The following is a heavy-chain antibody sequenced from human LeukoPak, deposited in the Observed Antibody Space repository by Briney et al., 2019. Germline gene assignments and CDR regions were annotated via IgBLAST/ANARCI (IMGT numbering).Heavy chain of an antibody. V-gene: IGHV3-9*01. CDR1: GFTFDDYA. CDR3: AKDNYDILTGYCDY. D-gene: IGHD3-9*01. J-gene: IGHJ4*02. Sequence: GGSLRLSCAASGFTFDDYAMHWVRQAPGKGLEWASGISWNSGSIGYADSVKGRFTISRDNAKNSLYLQMNSLRAEDTALYYCAKDNYDILTGYCDYWGQGTLVTVSS. CDR2: ISWNSGSI.